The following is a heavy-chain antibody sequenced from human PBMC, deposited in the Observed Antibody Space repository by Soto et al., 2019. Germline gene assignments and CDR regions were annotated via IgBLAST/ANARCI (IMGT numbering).Heavy chain of an antibody. Sequence: QVQLVESGGDVVQPGWSLRLSCVASGFTFTTCAMHWVRQAPGKGLEWVAIISSDGSEKHYADSVKGRFTISRDNSKNTLYLQMNSLRAEDTAVYYRAKAKSQFWLVGGHSWGQGTLVTVSS. CDR2: ISSDGSEK. CDR1: GFTFTTCA. D-gene: IGHD5-18*01. V-gene: IGHV3-30*18. J-gene: IGHJ4*02. CDR3: AKAKSQFWLVGGHS.